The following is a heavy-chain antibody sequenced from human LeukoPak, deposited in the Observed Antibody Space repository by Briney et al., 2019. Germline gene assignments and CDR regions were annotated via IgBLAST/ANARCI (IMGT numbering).Heavy chain of an antibody. CDR2: ISSDSATK. CDR1: GFTFSNYN. J-gene: IGHJ4*02. D-gene: IGHD5-12*01. Sequence: GGSLRLSCAASGFTFSNYNMNWVRQAPGKGLEGVAYISSDSATKYYADSVKGRFTISRDNAKDPLYLQTNSLRAEDTAVYYCARGDSGSKDWGQGTLVTVSS. CDR3: ARGDSGSKD. V-gene: IGHV3-48*01.